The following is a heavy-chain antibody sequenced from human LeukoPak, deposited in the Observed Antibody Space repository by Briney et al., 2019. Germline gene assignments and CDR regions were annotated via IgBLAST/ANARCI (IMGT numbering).Heavy chain of an antibody. D-gene: IGHD4-23*01. V-gene: IGHV3-9*01. J-gene: IGHJ4*02. CDR1: GFTFDDYA. CDR2: ISWNSGSI. CDR3: AKGPGGNSVGLAY. Sequence: GGSLRLSCAASGFTFDDYAMHWVRQAPGKGLEWVSGISWNSGSIGYADSVKGRFTISRDNAKNSLYLQMNSLRAEDTALYYCAKGPGGNSVGLAYWGQGTLVTVSS.